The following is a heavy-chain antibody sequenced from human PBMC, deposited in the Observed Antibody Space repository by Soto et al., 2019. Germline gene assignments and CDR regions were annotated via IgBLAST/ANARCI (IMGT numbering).Heavy chain of an antibody. V-gene: IGHV3-74*01. Sequence: EVQLVESGGGLVQPGGSLRLSCAASGFTFSRYWMPWVRQATGKGLVWVSRINSDGSSTSYAYSVQGRFTISRDNAKNTVYLQMNSLRAEDTAVYYCVRTSLVVAAATREDYWGQGTLVTVS. J-gene: IGHJ4*02. CDR1: GFTFSRYW. CDR2: INSDGSST. CDR3: VRTSLVVAAATREDY. D-gene: IGHD2-15*01.